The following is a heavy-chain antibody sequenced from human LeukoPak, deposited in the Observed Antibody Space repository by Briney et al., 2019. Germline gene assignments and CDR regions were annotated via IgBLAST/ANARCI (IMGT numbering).Heavy chain of an antibody. CDR2: IKQDGSEK. V-gene: IGHV3-7*01. D-gene: IGHD3-3*02. CDR3: AKPTHFNWFDP. Sequence: GGSLRLFCAASGFTFSSYWMSWVRQAPGKGLEWVANIKQDGSEKYYVDSVKGRFTISRDNAKNSLYLQMNSLRAEDTAVYYCAKPTHFNWFDPWGQGTLVTVSS. CDR1: GFTFSSYW. J-gene: IGHJ5*02.